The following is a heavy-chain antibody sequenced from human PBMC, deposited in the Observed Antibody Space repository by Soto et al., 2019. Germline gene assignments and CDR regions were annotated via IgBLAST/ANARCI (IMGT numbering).Heavy chain of an antibody. J-gene: IGHJ4*02. V-gene: IGHV3-66*01. CDR1: GFTVSSNY. Sequence: EVQLVESGGGLVQPGGSLRLSCAASGFTVSSNYMSWVRQAPGKGLERVSIIYSGGTTYYADSVKGRFTISRDKSKNTLYLQMSSLRAEDTAVYYCARGALSQTGTLDWCPIDNWGQGTRVTVSS. CDR2: IYSGGTT. CDR3: ARGALSQTGTLDWCPIDN. D-gene: IGHD3-3*01.